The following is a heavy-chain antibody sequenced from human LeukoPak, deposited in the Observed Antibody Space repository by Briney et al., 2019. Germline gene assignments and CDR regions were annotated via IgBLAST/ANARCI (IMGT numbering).Heavy chain of an antibody. Sequence: SETLSLTCTVSGGSISSGGYYWSWLRQHPGKGLEWIGYIYYSGSTYYNPSLKSRVTISVDTSKNQFSLKLSSVTAADTAVYYCAREEIVVVPAASTYNWFDPWGQGTLVTVSS. J-gene: IGHJ5*02. CDR1: GGSISSGGYY. CDR3: AREEIVVVPAASTYNWFDP. V-gene: IGHV4-31*03. D-gene: IGHD2-2*01. CDR2: IYYSGST.